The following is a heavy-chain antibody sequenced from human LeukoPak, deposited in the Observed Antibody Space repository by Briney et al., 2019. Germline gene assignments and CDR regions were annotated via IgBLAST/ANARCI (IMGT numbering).Heavy chain of an antibody. D-gene: IGHD1-26*01. CDR2: IYYSGGT. CDR1: GGSISSYY. CDR3: AREGSGSYYDYWYFDL. V-gene: IGHV4-59*01. J-gene: IGHJ2*01. Sequence: SETLSLTCTVSGGSISSYYWSWIRQPPGKGLEWIGYIYYSGGTNYNPSLKSRVTISVDTSKNQFSLRLSSVTAADTAVYYCAREGSGSYYDYWYFDLWGRGTLVTVSS.